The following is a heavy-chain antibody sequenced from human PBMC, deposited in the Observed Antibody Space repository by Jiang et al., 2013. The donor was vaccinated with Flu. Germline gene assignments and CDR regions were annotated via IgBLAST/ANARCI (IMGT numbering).Heavy chain of an antibody. CDR3: ARGRAHRSSVNHPPLDY. CDR1: GGFY. Sequence: GGFYWTWIRQHPGQGLEWLGNXFYSGNTYYNPSLKSRLIMSLDSSKDQFSLNLSSATAADTAVYYCARGRAHRSSVNHPPLDYWGQGTLVTVSS. CDR2: XFYSGNT. J-gene: IGHJ4*02. D-gene: IGHD1-14*01. V-gene: IGHV4-31*02.